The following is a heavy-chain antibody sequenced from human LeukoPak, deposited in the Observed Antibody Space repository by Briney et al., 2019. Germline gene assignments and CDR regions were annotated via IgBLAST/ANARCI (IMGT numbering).Heavy chain of an antibody. V-gene: IGHV5-51*01. CDR2: IYAGDSDT. J-gene: IGHJ6*02. Sequence: GESLKISCKGSGNDFSSNWFGWVRQLPGKGLDWMGIIYAGDSDTEDGPSFQGQVTISADKSINAAYLQWNSMKNSNTAMYYCARTSYHDSSGYLYAMDVWGQGTAVSVSS. CDR3: ARTSYHDSSGYLYAMDV. D-gene: IGHD3-22*01. CDR1: GNDFSSNW.